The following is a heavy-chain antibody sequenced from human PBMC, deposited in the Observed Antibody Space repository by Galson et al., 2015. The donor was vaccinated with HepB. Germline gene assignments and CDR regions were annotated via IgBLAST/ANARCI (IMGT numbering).Heavy chain of an antibody. CDR1: GGSIKSSDYY. J-gene: IGHJ5*02. CDR2: IYYSGNT. CDR3: ARLNRIAIFGVVIHNWFDP. V-gene: IGHV4-39*01. D-gene: IGHD3-3*01. Sequence: ETLSLTCTVSGGSIKSSDYYWGWIRQAPGEGLEWIGSIYYSGNTYQSPSLKSRLTMYVDTSKSQFYLKLSSVTPADTAVYYCARLNRIAIFGVVIHNWFDPWGQGTLVTVSS.